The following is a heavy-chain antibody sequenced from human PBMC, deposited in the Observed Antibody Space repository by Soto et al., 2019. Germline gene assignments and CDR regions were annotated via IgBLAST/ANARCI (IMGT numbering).Heavy chain of an antibody. J-gene: IGHJ5*02. D-gene: IGHD3-10*01. CDR1: GGSISSYY. CDR2: IYYSGST. CDR3: ARGDRTRVRGVRNWFDP. Sequence: PSETLSLTCTVSGGSISSYYWSWIRQPPGKGLEWIGYIYYSGSTNYNPSLKSRVTISVDTSKNQFSLKLSSVTAADTAVYYCARGDRTRVRGVRNWFDPWGQGTLVTVSS. V-gene: IGHV4-59*01.